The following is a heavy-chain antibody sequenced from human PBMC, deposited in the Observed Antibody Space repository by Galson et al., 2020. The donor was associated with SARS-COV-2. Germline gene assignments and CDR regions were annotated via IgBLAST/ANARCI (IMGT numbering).Heavy chain of an antibody. Sequence: ETLSLTCDVSGHSISSGNFWGWVRQPPGKGPELIGSFYQSGSTHYNPSLKSRVTITVDTSKNQFALKLSSVTAADTAVYYCARVRGYYYYMDVWGKGTTVTISS. CDR1: GHSISSGNF. V-gene: IGHV4-38-2*01. J-gene: IGHJ6*03. CDR3: ARVRGYYYYMDV. CDR2: FYQSGST.